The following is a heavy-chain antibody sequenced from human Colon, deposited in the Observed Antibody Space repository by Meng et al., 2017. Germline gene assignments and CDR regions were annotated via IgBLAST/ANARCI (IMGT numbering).Heavy chain of an antibody. CDR1: GYTFSNYE. D-gene: IGHD1-26*01. CDR3: ARGGAPPYYFDY. CDR2: MNPGSGKT. Sequence: QMQMVQSGAEVKNPGASVRVSCETSGYTFSNYEVNWVRQASGHGLEWMGWMNPGSGKTGYAHKFQGRVTLTRDTSTGTAYMELTSLTPDDTAVYYCARGGAPPYYFDYWGQGTLVTVSS. J-gene: IGHJ4*02. V-gene: IGHV1-8*02.